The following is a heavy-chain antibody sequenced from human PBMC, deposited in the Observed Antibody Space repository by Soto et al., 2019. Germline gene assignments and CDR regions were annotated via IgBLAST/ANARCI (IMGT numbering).Heavy chain of an antibody. J-gene: IGHJ6*03. CDR2: ISSSSSTI. CDR1: GFTFSSYS. V-gene: IGHV3-48*01. Sequence: GGSLRLSCASSGFTFSSYSMNWVRQAPGKGLEWVSYISSSSSTIYYADSVKGRFTISRDNAKNSLYLQMNSLRAEDTAVYYCARARSYYYYMDVWGKGTTVTVSS. CDR3: ARARSYYYYMDV.